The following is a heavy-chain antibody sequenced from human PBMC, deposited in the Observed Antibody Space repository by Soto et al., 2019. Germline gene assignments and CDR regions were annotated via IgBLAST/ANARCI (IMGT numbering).Heavy chain of an antibody. Sequence: PSETLSLTCTVSGDSMTNNYWGWIRQPPGKGLEWIGYVYYSGATNYNPSLKSRVSMSPDPSRNQFSLKLTSVTAADTAVYYCARAMGDWGTYYYYYGMDVWGQGTMVTASS. J-gene: IGHJ6*02. V-gene: IGHV4-59*01. D-gene: IGHD3-16*01. CDR3: ARAMGDWGTYYYYYGMDV. CDR2: VYYSGAT. CDR1: GDSMTNNY.